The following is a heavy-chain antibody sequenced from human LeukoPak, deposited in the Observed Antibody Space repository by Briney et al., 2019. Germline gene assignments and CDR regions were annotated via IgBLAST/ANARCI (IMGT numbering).Heavy chain of an antibody. CDR3: AKDMIVVASLDAFDI. V-gene: IGHV3-11*04. CDR1: GFTFSDYY. J-gene: IGHJ3*02. D-gene: IGHD3-22*01. Sequence: GGSLRLSCAASGFTFSDYYMSWIRQAPGKGLEWVSYISFSGSTIYYADSVKGRFTISRDNSKNTLYLQMNSLRAEDTAVYYCAKDMIVVASLDAFDIWGQGTMVTVSS. CDR2: ISFSGSTI.